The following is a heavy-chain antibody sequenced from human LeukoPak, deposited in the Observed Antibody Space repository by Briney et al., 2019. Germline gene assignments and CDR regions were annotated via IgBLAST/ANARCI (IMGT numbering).Heavy chain of an antibody. CDR2: IYYSGST. J-gene: IGHJ5*02. V-gene: IGHV4-59*01. CDR3: ARGVYSYGSNWFDP. CDR1: GGSISSYY. D-gene: IGHD5-18*01. Sequence: SETLSLTCTVSGGSISSYYWSWIRQPPGKGLEWIGYIYYSGSTNYNPSLKSRVTISVDTSKNQFSLKLSSVTAADTAVYYCARGVYSYGSNWFDPWGQGTLVTVSS.